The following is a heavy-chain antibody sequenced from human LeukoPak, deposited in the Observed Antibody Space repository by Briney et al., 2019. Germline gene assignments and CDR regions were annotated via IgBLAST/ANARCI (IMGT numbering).Heavy chain of an antibody. CDR1: GGSISSGGYY. J-gene: IGHJ1*01. D-gene: IGHD3-3*01. CDR3: ALGYYDFWSGSPEYFQH. V-gene: IGHV4-61*02. Sequence: SETLSLTCTVSGGSISSGGYYWSWIRQPAGKGLEWIGRIYTSGSTNYNPSLKSRVTISVDTSKNQFSLKLSSVTAADTAVYYCALGYYDFWSGSPEYFQHWGQGTLVTVSS. CDR2: IYTSGST.